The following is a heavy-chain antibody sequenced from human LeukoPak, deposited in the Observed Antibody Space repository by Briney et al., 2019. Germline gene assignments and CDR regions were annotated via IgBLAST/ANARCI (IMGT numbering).Heavy chain of an antibody. CDR3: VIVSPNYYGGTSLKS. J-gene: IGHJ4*02. Sequence: SVKVSCKASGGTFSSYAISWGRQAPGQGLEWIGGIIPIVGTANYAQKFQVRVTITTDESTSTAPIALSSLRSETTAVYYCVIVSPNYYGGTSLKSWVEGTLVTVSS. V-gene: IGHV1-69*05. D-gene: IGHD4-23*01. CDR2: IIPIVGTA. CDR1: GGTFSSYA.